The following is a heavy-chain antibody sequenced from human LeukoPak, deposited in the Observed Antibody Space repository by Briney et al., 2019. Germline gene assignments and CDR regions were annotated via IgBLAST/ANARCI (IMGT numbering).Heavy chain of an antibody. CDR3: ATPSLTGYDAFDI. V-gene: IGHV4-59*08. D-gene: IGHD7-27*01. CDR1: GGSISSYY. J-gene: IGHJ3*02. CDR2: IYYSGST. Sequence: PSATLSLTCTVSGGSISSYYWSWIRQPPGKGLEWIGYIYYSGSTNYNPSLKSRVTISVDTSKNQFSLKLSSVTAADTAVYYCATPSLTGYDAFDIWGQGTMVTVSS.